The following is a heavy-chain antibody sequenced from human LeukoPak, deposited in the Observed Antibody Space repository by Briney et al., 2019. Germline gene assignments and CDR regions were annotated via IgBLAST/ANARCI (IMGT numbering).Heavy chain of an antibody. J-gene: IGHJ4*02. CDR3: VRTSGYLAY. V-gene: IGHV3-23*01. CDR2: ISGSADNT. D-gene: IGHD3-22*01. CDR1: GFTFSNYA. Sequence: PGGSLRLSCAASGFTFSNYALSWVRQAPGKGLEWVSAISGSADNTKYADSVKGRFTISRDNSKNTLFLQMNSLRADDTAVYYCVRTSGYLAYWGQGTLVTVSS.